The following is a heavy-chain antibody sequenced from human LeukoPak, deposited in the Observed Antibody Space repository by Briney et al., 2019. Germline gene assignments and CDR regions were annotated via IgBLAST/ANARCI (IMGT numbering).Heavy chain of an antibody. D-gene: IGHD6-19*01. CDR3: ATATTSGWLLE. CDR2: IWYDGSNN. J-gene: IGHJ4*02. CDR1: GFTFSSYG. V-gene: IGHV3-33*01. Sequence: GGSLRLSCAASGFTFSSYGMHWVRQAPGKGLEWVAVIWYDGSNNYYADSVKGRFTISRDNSKNTLYLQMNSLRAEDTAVYYCATATTSGWLLEWGQGTLVTVSS.